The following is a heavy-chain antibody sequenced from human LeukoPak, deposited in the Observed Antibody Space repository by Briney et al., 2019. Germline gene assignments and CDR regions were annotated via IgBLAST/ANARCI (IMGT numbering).Heavy chain of an antibody. J-gene: IGHJ4*02. D-gene: IGHD3-22*01. CDR2: ISSSGSTI. CDR1: GFTFSSYW. CDR3: ARDGEDYYDSSGYYSLDY. Sequence: GGSLRLSCAASGFTFSSYWMSWVRQAPGKGLEWVSYISSSGSTIYYADSVKGRFTISRDNAKNSLYLQMNSLRAEDTAVYYCARDGEDYYDSSGYYSLDYWGQGTLVTVSS. V-gene: IGHV3-48*04.